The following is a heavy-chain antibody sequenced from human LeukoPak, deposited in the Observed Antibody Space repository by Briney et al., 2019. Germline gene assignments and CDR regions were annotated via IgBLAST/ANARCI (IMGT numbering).Heavy chain of an antibody. CDR2: LYTNGSA. CDR3: ARGGRLSSFDY. CDR1: GFTFSDYY. Sequence: GGSLRLSCAASGFTFSDYYMSWVRQAAGKGLEWVSLLYTNGSAAYADSAKGRLTISRDNSKNTLYLQMNSLRPEDTAVYSCARGGRLSSFDYWGQGALVTVSS. V-gene: IGHV3-66*01. D-gene: IGHD3-16*01. J-gene: IGHJ4*02.